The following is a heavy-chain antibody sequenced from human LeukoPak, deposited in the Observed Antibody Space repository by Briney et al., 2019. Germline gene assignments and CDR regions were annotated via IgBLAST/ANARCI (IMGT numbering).Heavy chain of an antibody. V-gene: IGHV3-69-1*02. CDR1: GFTFSDYY. Sequence: EGSLRLSCAASGFTFSDYYMNWVRQAPGKGLEWVSSISSSSTIYYADSVKGRFTISRDNAKNSLYLQMNSLRAEDTAVYYCARDPHITMIVVVIPDYWGQGTLVTVSS. CDR3: ARDPHITMIVVVIPDY. J-gene: IGHJ4*02. CDR2: ISSSSTI. D-gene: IGHD3-22*01.